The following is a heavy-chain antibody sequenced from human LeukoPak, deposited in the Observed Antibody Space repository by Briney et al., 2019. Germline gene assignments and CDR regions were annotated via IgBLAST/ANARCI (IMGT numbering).Heavy chain of an antibody. V-gene: IGHV4-34*01. D-gene: IGHD3-10*01. CDR1: GGSFSGYY. J-gene: IGHJ4*02. CDR2: INHSGST. Sequence: SETLSLTCAVYGGSFSGYYWSWIRQPPGKGLEWIGEINHSGSTYYNPSLKSRVTISVDTSKNQFSLKLSSVTAADTAVYYCARLGGAFSPYYYGSGGKYFDYWGQGTLVTVSS. CDR3: ARLGGAFSPYYYGSGGKYFDY.